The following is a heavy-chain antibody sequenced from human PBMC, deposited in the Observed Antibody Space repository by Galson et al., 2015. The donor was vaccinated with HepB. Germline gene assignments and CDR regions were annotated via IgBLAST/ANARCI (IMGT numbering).Heavy chain of an antibody. J-gene: IGHJ3*02. CDR2: ISTNGVTI. V-gene: IGHV3-48*04. CDR3: ATTKFGSGAYWTFDI. Sequence: SLRLSCAASDSTFSSYTMNWVRQTPGKGLQWVSYISTNGVTIHYADSVKGRFTIARDNAKNTMWLQMNSLRAEDTAVHYCATTKFGSGAYWTFDIWGQGTLVTVSS. D-gene: IGHD4/OR15-4a*01. CDR1: DSTFSSYT.